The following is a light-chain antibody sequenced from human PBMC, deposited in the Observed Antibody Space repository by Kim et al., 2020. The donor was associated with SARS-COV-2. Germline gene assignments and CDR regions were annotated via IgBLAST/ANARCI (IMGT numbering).Light chain of an antibody. V-gene: IGKV3-15*01. J-gene: IGKJ5*01. CDR2: GAS. CDR1: QSVGRN. CDR3: QQYNSWPT. Sequence: AVSPGKRATPSGRASQSVGRNLAWYQQKNGQPPRLLIYGASTRATGIPARFSGSGSGTEFTLTISSLQSEDVAVYHCQQYNSWPTFGQGTRLEIK.